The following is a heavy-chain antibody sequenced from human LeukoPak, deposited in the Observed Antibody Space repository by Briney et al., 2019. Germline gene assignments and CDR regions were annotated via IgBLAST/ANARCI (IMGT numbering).Heavy chain of an antibody. J-gene: IGHJ4*02. CDR3: ARAKHYYGSGSYGD. Sequence: ASVKVSCKASGYTFTSYGISWVRQAPGQGPEWMGWISAYNGNTNYAQKLQGRVTMTTDTSTSTAYMELRSLRSDDTAVYYCARAKHYYGSGSYGDWGQGTPVTVSS. V-gene: IGHV1-18*01. CDR1: GYTFTSYG. D-gene: IGHD3-10*01. CDR2: ISAYNGNT.